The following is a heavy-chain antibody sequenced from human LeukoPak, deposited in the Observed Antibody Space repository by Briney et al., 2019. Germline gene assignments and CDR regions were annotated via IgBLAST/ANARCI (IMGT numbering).Heavy chain of an antibody. D-gene: IGHD2-15*01. CDR1: GGSISSSSYY. V-gene: IGHV4-39*07. J-gene: IGHJ3*02. CDR3: ARDWVDIVVVVAASDAFDI. Sequence: PSETLSLTCTVSGGSISSSSYYWGWIRQPPGKGLEWIGSIYYSGSTYYNPSLKSRVTISVDTSKNQFSLKLSSVTAADTAVYYCARDWVDIVVVVAASDAFDIWGQGTMVTVSS. CDR2: IYYSGST.